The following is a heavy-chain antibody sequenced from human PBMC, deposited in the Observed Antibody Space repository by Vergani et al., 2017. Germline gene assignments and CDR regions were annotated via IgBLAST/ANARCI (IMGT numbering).Heavy chain of an antibody. D-gene: IGHD6-6*01. Sequence: QVQLQESGPGLVKPSETLSLTCAVSGYSISSGYYWGWIRQPPGKGLEWIGSIYYSGSTYYNPSLKSRVTISVDTSKNQFSLKLSSVTAADTAVYYCASPEYSSSADERAFDIWGQGTMVTVSS. J-gene: IGHJ3*02. CDR2: IYYSGST. CDR3: ASPEYSSSADERAFDI. CDR1: GYSISSGYY. V-gene: IGHV4-38-2*01.